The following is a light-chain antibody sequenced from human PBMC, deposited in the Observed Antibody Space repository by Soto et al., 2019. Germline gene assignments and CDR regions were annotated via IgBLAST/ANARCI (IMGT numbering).Light chain of an antibody. CDR3: QQYNSYSGT. Sequence: DIQMTQSPSTLSASVGDRVTITCRASQSINYWLAWYQQKPGKAPKLLIYDASSLDSGVPSRFSGSGSGTEFALAISSLQPDDFAAYYCQQYNSYSGTFGQGNKVEIK. CDR2: DAS. CDR1: QSINYW. J-gene: IGKJ1*01. V-gene: IGKV1-5*01.